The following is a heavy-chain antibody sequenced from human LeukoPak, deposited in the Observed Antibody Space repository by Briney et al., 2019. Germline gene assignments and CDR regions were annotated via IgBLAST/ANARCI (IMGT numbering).Heavy chain of an antibody. CDR1: GFAFGDYA. V-gene: IGHV3-23*01. CDR2: IGGSDDTT. CDR3: AKGLVVNDNYFDN. Sequence: PGGSLRLSCTPSGFAFGDYAVTWVRQVPGKGLEWVSSIGGSDDTTYYADSVKGRFTISSDFSTNTVSLQMTSLRAEDTAVYFCAKGLVVNDNYFDNWGQGTLVTVSS. D-gene: IGHD2-2*01. J-gene: IGHJ4*02.